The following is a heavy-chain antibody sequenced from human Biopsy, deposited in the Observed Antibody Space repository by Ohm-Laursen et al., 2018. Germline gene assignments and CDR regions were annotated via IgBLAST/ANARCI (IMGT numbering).Heavy chain of an antibody. V-gene: IGHV4-61*01. Sequence: GTLSLTCAVFGFSISSGHYWAWIRQPPGKGLEWIGYIYYTGSTNYNPSVKSRVTISVDTSKNQFSLKLNSVTAADTAVYFCARDSRGGHLNTTLITGKNLDSWGQGILVTVSS. CDR2: IYYTGST. J-gene: IGHJ4*02. D-gene: IGHD3-16*01. CDR1: GFSISSGHY. CDR3: ARDSRGGHLNTTLITGKNLDS.